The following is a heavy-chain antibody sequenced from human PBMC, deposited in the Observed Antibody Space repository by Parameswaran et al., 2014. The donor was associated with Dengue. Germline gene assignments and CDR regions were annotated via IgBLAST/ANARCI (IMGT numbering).Heavy chain of an antibody. D-gene: IGHD6-13*01. J-gene: IGHJ4*02. V-gene: IGHV5-51*01. CDR2: IYPGDSDT. Sequence: VRQMPGKGLEWMGTIYPGDSDTRYSPSFQGQVTISADKFIRTAYLQWSSLKASDTAMFYCARQDQQQLVDWGQGTLVTVSS. CDR3: ARQDQQQLVD.